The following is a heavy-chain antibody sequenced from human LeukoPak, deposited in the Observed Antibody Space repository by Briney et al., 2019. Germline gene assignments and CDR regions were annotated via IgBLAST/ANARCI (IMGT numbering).Heavy chain of an antibody. J-gene: IGHJ4*02. CDR2: IYYSGST. Sequence: SETLSLTCTVSGGSISSSSYYWGWIRQPPGKGLEWIGSIYYSGSTYYNPSLKSRVTISVDTSKNQFSLKLSSVTAADTAVYYCARGRRMVRVFDYWGQGTLVTVSS. V-gene: IGHV4-39*01. CDR1: GGSISSSSYY. CDR3: ARGRRMVRVFDY. D-gene: IGHD3-10*01.